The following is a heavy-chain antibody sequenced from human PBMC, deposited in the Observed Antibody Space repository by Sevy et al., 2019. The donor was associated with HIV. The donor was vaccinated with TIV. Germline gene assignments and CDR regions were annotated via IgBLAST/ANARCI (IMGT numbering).Heavy chain of an antibody. CDR2: ISWDGGST. J-gene: IGHJ6*02. Sequence: GGSLRLSCAASGFTFDDYAMHWVRQAPGKGLEWVSLISWDGGSTYDADSVKGRFTISRDNSKNSLYLQMNSLRAEDTALYYCAKDITGARPCGDGMDVWGQGTTVTVSS. CDR1: GFTFDDYA. D-gene: IGHD1-26*01. CDR3: AKDITGARPCGDGMDV. V-gene: IGHV3-43D*03.